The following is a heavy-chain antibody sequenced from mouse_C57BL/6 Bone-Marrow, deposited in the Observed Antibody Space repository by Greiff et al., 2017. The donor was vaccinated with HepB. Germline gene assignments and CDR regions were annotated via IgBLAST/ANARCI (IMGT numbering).Heavy chain of an antibody. J-gene: IGHJ3*01. CDR3: ARSIYYYGSSFSWFAY. CDR1: GYTFTSYG. V-gene: IGHV1-81*01. D-gene: IGHD1-1*01. CDR2: IYPRSGNT. Sequence: VQLQQSGAELARPGASVKLSCKASGYTFTSYGISWVKQRTGQGLEWIGEIYPRSGNTYYNEKFKGKATLTADTSSSTAYMELRSLTSEDSAVYFGARSIYYYGSSFSWFAYWGQGTRVTVSA.